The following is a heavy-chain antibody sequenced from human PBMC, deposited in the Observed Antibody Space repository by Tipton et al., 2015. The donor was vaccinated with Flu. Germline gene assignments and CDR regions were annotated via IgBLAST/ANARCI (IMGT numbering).Heavy chain of an antibody. CDR2: IWYDGSNK. V-gene: IGHV3-33*01. D-gene: IGHD1-26*01. Sequence: QLVQSGGGVVQPGRSLRLSCAASGFIFSSYGMHLVRQALGKGLEWVAVIWYDGSNKYYADSVKGRFTISRNNSKNTLYMQMNSQRAEDTAVYYCAIPQWELDAFDIGGEGTMVTVSS. J-gene: IGHJ3*02. CDR1: GFIFSSYG. CDR3: AIPQWELDAFDI.